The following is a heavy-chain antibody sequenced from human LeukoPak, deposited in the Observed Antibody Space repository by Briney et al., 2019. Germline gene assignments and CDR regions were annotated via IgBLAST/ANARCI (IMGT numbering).Heavy chain of an antibody. CDR2: IKQDGSEK. V-gene: IGHV3-7*01. CDR1: GFTFSTYW. CDR3: ARERQNKDFWSGGDY. Sequence: PGGSLRLSCAASGFTFSTYWMSWVRQAPEKGLEWVANIKQDGSEKYYVDSVKGRFTISRDNAKNSLYLQMNTLRPEDTAVYYCARERQNKDFWSGGDYWGQGTLVTVSS. D-gene: IGHD3-3*01. J-gene: IGHJ4*02.